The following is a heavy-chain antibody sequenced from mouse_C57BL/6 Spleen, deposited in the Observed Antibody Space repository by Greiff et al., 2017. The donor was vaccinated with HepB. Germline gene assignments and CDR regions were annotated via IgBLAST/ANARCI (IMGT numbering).Heavy chain of an antibody. CDR3: ARVGSSLAMDY. V-gene: IGHV3-6*01. CDR2: ISYDGSN. D-gene: IGHD1-3*01. J-gene: IGHJ4*01. CDR1: GYSITSGYY. Sequence: EVQLQQSGPGLVKPSPSLSLTCSVTGYSITSGYYWNWIRQFPGNKLEWMGYISYDGSNNYNPSLKNRISITRDTSKNQLFLKLNSVTTEDTATYYCARVGSSLAMDYWGQGTSVTVSS.